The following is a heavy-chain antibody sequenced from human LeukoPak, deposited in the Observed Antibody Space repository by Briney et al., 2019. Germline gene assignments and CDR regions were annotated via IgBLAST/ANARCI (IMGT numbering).Heavy chain of an antibody. J-gene: IGHJ4*02. D-gene: IGHD3-3*01. CDR2: ISAYNGNT. CDR3: ARDRGYYDFWSGYPVGYFDY. Sequence: ASVKVSCKASGYTFTSYGISWVRQAPGQGLERMGWISAYNGNTNYAQKLQGRATMTTDTSTSTAYMELRSLRSDDTAVYYCARDRGYYDFWSGYPVGYFDYWGQGTLVTVSS. CDR1: GYTFTSYG. V-gene: IGHV1-18*01.